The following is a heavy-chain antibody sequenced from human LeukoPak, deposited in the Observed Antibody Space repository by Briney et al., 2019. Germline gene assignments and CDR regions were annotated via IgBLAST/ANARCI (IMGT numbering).Heavy chain of an antibody. D-gene: IGHD6-19*01. CDR1: GYTFTNYD. J-gene: IGHJ4*02. Sequence: ASVKVSCKASGYTFTNYDINWVRQATGQGLEWMGWMNPISGDTGYAQKFQGRVTMTRNTSISTAYLELSSLRSEDAAVYYCARITVAGRSDWGQGTLVTVSS. CDR3: ARITVAGRSD. CDR2: MNPISGDT. V-gene: IGHV1-8*01.